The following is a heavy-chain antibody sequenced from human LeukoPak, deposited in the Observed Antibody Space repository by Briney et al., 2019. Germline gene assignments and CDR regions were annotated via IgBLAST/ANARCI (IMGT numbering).Heavy chain of an antibody. J-gene: IGHJ4*02. CDR3: AKDSGYSYGTLDY. V-gene: IGHV3-33*06. CDR1: GFTFSSYG. CDR2: IWYDGSNK. D-gene: IGHD5-18*01. Sequence: GGSLRLSCAASGFTFSSYGMHWVRQAPGKGLEWVAVIWYDGSNKYYADSVKGRFTISRDNSKNTLYLQMNSLRAEDTAVYHCAKDSGYSYGTLDYWGQGTLVTVSS.